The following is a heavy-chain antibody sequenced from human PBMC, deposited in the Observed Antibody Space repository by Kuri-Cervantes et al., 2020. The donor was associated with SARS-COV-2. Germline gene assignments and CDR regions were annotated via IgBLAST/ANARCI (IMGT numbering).Heavy chain of an antibody. J-gene: IGHJ4*02. D-gene: IGHD3-22*01. V-gene: IGHV3-21*01. CDR1: GFTFSSYS. Sequence: GGSLRLSCAASGFTFSSYSMNWVRQAPGKGLEWVSSISSSSSYIYYADSVKGRFTISIDNSKNTLYLQMDSLRTEDTAVYYCARDRNTMIVVIINIDYWGQGALVTVSS. CDR3: ARDRNTMIVVIINIDY. CDR2: ISSSSSYI.